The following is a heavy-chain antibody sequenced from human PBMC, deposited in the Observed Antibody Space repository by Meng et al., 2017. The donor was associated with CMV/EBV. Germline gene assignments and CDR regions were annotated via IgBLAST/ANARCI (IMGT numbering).Heavy chain of an antibody. CDR2: MNPNSGNT. CDR3: ARGEGFDCSSTSCYIYYYYYYGMDV. CDR1: GYTFTSYD. D-gene: IGHD2-2*02. Sequence: ASVKVSCKASGYTFTSYDINWGRQATGQGREWMGWMNPNSGNTGYAQKFQGRVTITRNTSISTAYMELSSLRSEDTAVYYCARGEGFDCSSTSCYIYYYYYYGMDVWGQGTTVTVSS. J-gene: IGHJ6*02. V-gene: IGHV1-8*03.